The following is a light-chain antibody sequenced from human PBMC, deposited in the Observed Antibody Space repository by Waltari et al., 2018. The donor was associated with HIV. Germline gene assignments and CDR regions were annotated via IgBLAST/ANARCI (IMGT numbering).Light chain of an antibody. CDR2: EVN. V-gene: IGLV2-8*01. CDR1: SSDIGGYKY. J-gene: IGLJ1*01. CDR3: FSYAGSRDYV. Sequence: QSAPTQPPSASGSPGQSVTISCTGTSSDIGGYKYVSWYQQHPGKAPKLIIYEVNKRPSGVPDRFSGSKSGITASLTVSGLQAEDEADYYCFSYAGSRDYVFGTGTK.